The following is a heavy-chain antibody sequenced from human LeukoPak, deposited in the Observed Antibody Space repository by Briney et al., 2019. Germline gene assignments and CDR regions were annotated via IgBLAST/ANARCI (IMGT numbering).Heavy chain of an antibody. V-gene: IGHV4-34*01. Sequence: SETLSLTCAVYGGSFSGCYWSWIRQPPGKGLEWIGEINHSGSTNYNPSLKSRVTISVDTSKNQFSLKLSSVTAADTAVYYCARGGGKIDYWGQGTLVTVSS. CDR2: INHSGST. D-gene: IGHD4-23*01. CDR1: GGSFSGCY. J-gene: IGHJ4*02. CDR3: ARGGGKIDY.